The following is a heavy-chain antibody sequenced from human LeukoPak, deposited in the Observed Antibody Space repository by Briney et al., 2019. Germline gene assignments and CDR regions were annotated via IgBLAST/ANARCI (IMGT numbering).Heavy chain of an antibody. J-gene: IGHJ4*02. Sequence: GGSLRLSCAASGFTFSSYEMNWVRQAPGKGLEWVSYISSSGSTIYYADSVKGRFTISRDNAKKSLYLQMNSLRAEDTAVYYCASRCSGGSCYVRSHFDYWGQGTLVTVSS. D-gene: IGHD2-15*01. CDR1: GFTFSSYE. CDR3: ASRCSGGSCYVRSHFDY. CDR2: ISSSGSTI. V-gene: IGHV3-48*03.